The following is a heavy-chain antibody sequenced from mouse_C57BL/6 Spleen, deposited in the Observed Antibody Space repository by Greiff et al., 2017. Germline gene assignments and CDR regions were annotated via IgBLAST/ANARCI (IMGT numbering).Heavy chain of an antibody. Sequence: VHLVESGAELVRPGTSVKVSCKASGYAFTNYLIEWVKQRPGQGLEWIGVINPGSGGTNYNDKFKGKATLTEDKSSSTAYMQLSSLKSEDSAVYLWARSDYYYGSSSDFDYWGQGTTLTVSS. CDR1: GYAFTNYL. V-gene: IGHV1-54*01. J-gene: IGHJ2*01. CDR3: ARSDYYYGSSSDFDY. D-gene: IGHD1-1*01. CDR2: INPGSGGT.